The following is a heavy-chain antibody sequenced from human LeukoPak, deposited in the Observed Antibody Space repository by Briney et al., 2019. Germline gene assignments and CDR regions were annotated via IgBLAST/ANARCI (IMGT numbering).Heavy chain of an antibody. V-gene: IGHV4-59*08. Sequence: PSETLSLTCTVSGGSISSYYWSWIRQPPGKGLEWIGYIYYSGSTNYNPSLKSRVTISVDTSKNQFSLKLSSVTAADTAVYYCARLPYSSSWSFWYFDYWGQGTLVTVSS. CDR3: ARLPYSSSWSFWYFDY. J-gene: IGHJ4*02. CDR1: GGSISSYY. D-gene: IGHD6-13*01. CDR2: IYYSGST.